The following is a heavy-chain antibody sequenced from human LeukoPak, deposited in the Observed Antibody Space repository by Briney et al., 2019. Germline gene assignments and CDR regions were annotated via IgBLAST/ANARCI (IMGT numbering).Heavy chain of an antibody. Sequence: SETLSLTCTVSGGSISSYYWSWIRQPPGKGLEWIGYIYYSGSTNYNPSLKSRVTISVDTSKNQFSLKLSSVTAADTAVYYCARDKGYGSGNWFDPWGQGTLVTVSS. CDR3: ARDKGYGSGNWFDP. J-gene: IGHJ5*02. D-gene: IGHD3-10*01. CDR2: IYYSGST. V-gene: IGHV4-59*01. CDR1: GGSISSYY.